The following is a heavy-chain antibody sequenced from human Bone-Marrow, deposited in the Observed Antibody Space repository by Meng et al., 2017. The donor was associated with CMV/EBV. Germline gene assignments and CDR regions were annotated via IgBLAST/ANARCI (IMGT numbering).Heavy chain of an antibody. CDR1: GFTFSSYW. CDR2: IYSGGSST. CDR3: AKDFPGEVGYFQH. Sequence: GESLKISCAASGFTFSSYWMHWVRQAPGKGLVWVSVIYSGGSSTYYADSVKGRFTISRDNSKNTLYLQMNSLRAEDTAVYYCAKDFPGEVGYFQHWGQGTLVTVSS. J-gene: IGHJ1*01. D-gene: IGHD3-10*01. V-gene: IGHV3-23*03.